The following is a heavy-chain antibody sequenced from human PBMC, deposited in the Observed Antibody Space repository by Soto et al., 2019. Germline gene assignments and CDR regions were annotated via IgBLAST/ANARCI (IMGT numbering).Heavy chain of an antibody. CDR1: GYTFTSYD. CDR3: ARVRDTAMVSFDY. Sequence: QVQLVQSGAEVKKPGASVKFSCKASGYTFTSYDINCVRQATGHGLEWMGWMNPNSGNTGYAQKFQGRVTMTRNTSISTGYMELSSLRSEDAAVYFCARVRDTAMVSFDYWGQGTLVTVSS. V-gene: IGHV1-8*01. D-gene: IGHD5-18*01. J-gene: IGHJ4*02. CDR2: MNPNSGNT.